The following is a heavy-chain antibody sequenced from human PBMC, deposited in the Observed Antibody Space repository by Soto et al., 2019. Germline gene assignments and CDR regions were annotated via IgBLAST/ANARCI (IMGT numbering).Heavy chain of an antibody. D-gene: IGHD3-3*01. Sequence: QVHLQQWGAGLLKPSETLSLTCALYGGSFDGYYWSWIRQSPGKGLAWIGEIHHSGSTKYNPSLKSRVSLSVDTSTKQFSLKMTSMTAADRGVYYCARGVDSWSGYLFWGQGTPVTVSS. CDR1: GGSFDGYY. J-gene: IGHJ4*02. CDR2: IHHSGST. V-gene: IGHV4-34*01. CDR3: ARGVDSWSGYLF.